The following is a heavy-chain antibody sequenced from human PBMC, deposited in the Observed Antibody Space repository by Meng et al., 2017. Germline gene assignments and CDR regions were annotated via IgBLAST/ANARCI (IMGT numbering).Heavy chain of an antibody. Sequence: GERAERGGGLIEPGGSLILSCTASGFPVTTSYMSWVRQAPGKGLEWVSVIYSGGSIYYADSVKGRFSISRDNSKNTLYLQMNSLRAEDTAVYFCARDSSSGWYHNYWGQGTLVTVSS. J-gene: IGHJ4*02. D-gene: IGHD6-19*01. CDR2: IYSGGSI. V-gene: IGHV3-53*02. CDR1: GFPVTTSY. CDR3: ARDSSSGWYHNY.